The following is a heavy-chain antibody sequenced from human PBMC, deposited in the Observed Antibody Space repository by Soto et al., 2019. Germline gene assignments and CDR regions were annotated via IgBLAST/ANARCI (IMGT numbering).Heavy chain of an antibody. V-gene: IGHV1-2*04. Sequence: GASVKVSCKVSGYTFTDYYITWVRQAPGQGLEWMGWINPNSGDTKYAHKFQGWVTMTRDTSISTAYMELRRLRSDDTAMYYCARDLFTGYSGYGYYYYGMDLWGQGTAVTVSS. CDR1: GYTFTDYY. D-gene: IGHD5-12*01. J-gene: IGHJ6*02. CDR3: ARDLFTGYSGYGYYYYGMDL. CDR2: INPNSGDT.